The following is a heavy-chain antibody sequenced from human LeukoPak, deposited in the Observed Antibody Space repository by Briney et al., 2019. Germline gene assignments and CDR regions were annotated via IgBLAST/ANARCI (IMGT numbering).Heavy chain of an antibody. CDR3: ARDWSYYDSSGYIGFFDY. CDR2: ISAYNGNT. Sequence: GASVKVSFKASGYTFTSYGISWVRQAPGQGLEWMGWISAYNGNTNYAQKLQGRVTMTTDTSTSTAYMELRSLRSDDTAVYYCARDWSYYDSSGYIGFFDYWGQGTLVTVSS. J-gene: IGHJ4*02. V-gene: IGHV1-18*01. D-gene: IGHD3-22*01. CDR1: GYTFTSYG.